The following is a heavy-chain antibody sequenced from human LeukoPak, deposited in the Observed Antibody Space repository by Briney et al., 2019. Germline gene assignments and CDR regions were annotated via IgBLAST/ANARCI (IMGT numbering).Heavy chain of an antibody. CDR1: GFTFSNAW. V-gene: IGHV3-15*01. J-gene: IGHJ3*02. Sequence: PGGSLRLSCVASGFTFSNAWMNWVRQAPGKGLEWVGHIKTKSDGGPTDYAAPVKGRFTISRDDSKNTSYLQMNSLKTEDTAVYYCTTNDAFDIWGQGTMVTVSS. CDR2: IKTKSDGGPT. CDR3: TTNDAFDI.